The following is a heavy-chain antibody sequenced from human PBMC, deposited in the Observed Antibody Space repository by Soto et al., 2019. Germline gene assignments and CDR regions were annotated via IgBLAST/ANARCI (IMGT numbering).Heavy chain of an antibody. J-gene: IGHJ5*02. V-gene: IGHV3-23*01. CDR2: LSGGGGTT. Sequence: EVQLLESGGGLAQPGGSLRLSCAASGFTFNIYAMTWVRQAPGKGLEWVSTLSGGGGTTYYADSVQGRCTISRDNSKNTLYLQMNSLRAEDTAVYYCARGPYYYGSGSYYAKIDQWGHGTLVTVSS. D-gene: IGHD3-10*01. CDR1: GFTFNIYA. CDR3: ARGPYYYGSGSYYAKIDQ.